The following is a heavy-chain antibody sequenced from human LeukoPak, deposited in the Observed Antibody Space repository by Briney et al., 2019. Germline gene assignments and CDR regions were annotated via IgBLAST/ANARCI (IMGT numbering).Heavy chain of an antibody. CDR2: TYYRSKWYN. Sequence: SQTLSLTCATSGDSVSSKSAAWNWIRQSPSRGLEYLGRTYYRSKWYNDYAVSVKRRITINPDTSKNQFSLQLNSVTPEDTPVYYCARTGSSRNWFDPWGQGTLVTVSS. CDR1: GDSVSSKSAA. D-gene: IGHD6-6*01. J-gene: IGHJ5*02. V-gene: IGHV6-1*01. CDR3: ARTGSSRNWFDP.